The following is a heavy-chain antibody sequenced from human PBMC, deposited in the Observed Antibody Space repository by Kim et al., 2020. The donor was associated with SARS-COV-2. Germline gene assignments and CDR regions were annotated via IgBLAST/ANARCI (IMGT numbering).Heavy chain of an antibody. J-gene: IGHJ5*02. D-gene: IGHD3-10*01. CDR2: MNPNSGNT. V-gene: IGHV1-8*01. Sequence: ASVKVSCKASGYTFTSYDINWVRQATGQGLEWMGWMNPNSGNTGYAQKFQGRVTVTRDTSISTAYMELSSLRSEDTAVYYCARALKRMTMVRGVNSRWFDHWGQGTVVSVSA. CDR3: ARALKRMTMVRGVNSRWFDH. CDR1: GYTFTSYD.